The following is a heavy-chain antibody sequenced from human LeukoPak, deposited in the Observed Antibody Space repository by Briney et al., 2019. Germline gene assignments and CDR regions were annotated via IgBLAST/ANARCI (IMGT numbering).Heavy chain of an antibody. CDR3: ARGAIATGNVCDC. Sequence: SQTLSLTCAIYGDNVSRYSAAWNWIRHSPSRGLEWLGRTYYRSKWYNDYPVYVKNRITFNPDTSKHQFSLQLNSVTPEDTAMYFCARGAIATGNVCDCGGQGALVTVSS. J-gene: IGHJ4*02. V-gene: IGHV6-1*01. CDR2: TYYRSKWYN. CDR1: GDNVSRYSAA. D-gene: IGHD6-25*01.